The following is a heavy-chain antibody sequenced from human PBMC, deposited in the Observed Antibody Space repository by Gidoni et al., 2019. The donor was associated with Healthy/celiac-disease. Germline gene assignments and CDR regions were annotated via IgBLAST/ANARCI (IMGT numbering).Heavy chain of an antibody. V-gene: IGHV1-69*01. Sequence: QVQLVQSGAEVKTPGSSVKVSCKASGGTFSSYAISWVRQAPGPGLEWMGGIIPIFGTANYAQKFQGRVTITADESTSTAYMELSSLRSEDTAVYYCAREGYANYYDSSGYRHFGYWGQGTLVTVSS. CDR1: GGTFSSYA. J-gene: IGHJ4*02. CDR2: IIPIFGTA. CDR3: AREGYANYYDSSGYRHFGY. D-gene: IGHD3-22*01.